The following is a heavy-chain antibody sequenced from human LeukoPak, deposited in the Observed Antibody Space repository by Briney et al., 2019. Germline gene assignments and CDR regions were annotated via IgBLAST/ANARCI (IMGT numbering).Heavy chain of an antibody. V-gene: IGHV4-59*01. Sequence: SETLSLTCTVSGDSISIYYWSWIRQPPGKGLEWIGYIYYSGSTNYNPSLKSRVTISVDTSKNQFSLKLSSVTAADTAVYYCASFEVAAAGTSSYWGQGTLVTVSS. CDR2: IYYSGST. D-gene: IGHD6-13*01. J-gene: IGHJ4*02. CDR1: GDSISIYY. CDR3: ASFEVAAAGTSSY.